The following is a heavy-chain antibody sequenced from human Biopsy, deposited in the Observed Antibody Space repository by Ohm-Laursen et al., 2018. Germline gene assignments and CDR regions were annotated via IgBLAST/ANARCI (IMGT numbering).Heavy chain of an antibody. CDR1: NVSFSSFY. J-gene: IGHJ4*02. V-gene: IGHV4-34*01. CDR2: ISHTGST. Sequence: SDTLSLTWAVYNVSFSSFYWSWIRQPPGKGLEWIGEISHTGSTNYNPSLKSRVTMSVDTSKNQFSLKLTSLTAADTAVYFCAAVDYSAYTTVDHWGQGTLITVSS. CDR3: AAVDYSAYTTVDH. D-gene: IGHD5-12*01.